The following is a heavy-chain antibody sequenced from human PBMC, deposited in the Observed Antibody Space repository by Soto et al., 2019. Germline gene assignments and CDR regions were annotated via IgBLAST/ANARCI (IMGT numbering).Heavy chain of an antibody. Sequence: GGSLRLSCAASGFTFSSYAMHWVRQAPGKGLEWVAVISYDGSNKYYADSVKGRFTISRDNSKNTLYLQMNSLRAEDTAVYYCAREVDSSGWYGADYYYGMDVWGQGTTVTVSS. D-gene: IGHD6-19*01. CDR3: AREVDSSGWYGADYYYGMDV. J-gene: IGHJ6*02. CDR2: ISYDGSNK. CDR1: GFTFSSYA. V-gene: IGHV3-30-3*01.